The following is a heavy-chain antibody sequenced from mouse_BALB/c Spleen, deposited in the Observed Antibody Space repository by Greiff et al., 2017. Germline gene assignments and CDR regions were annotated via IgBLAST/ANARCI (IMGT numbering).Heavy chain of an antibody. J-gene: IGHJ3*01. CDR1: GFTFSDYY. D-gene: IGHD2-4*01. CDR2: ISDGGSYT. Sequence: EVQLVESGGGLVKPGGSLKLSCAASGFTFSDYYMYWVRQTPEKRLEWVATISDGGSYTYYPDSVKGRFTISRDNAKNNLYLQMSSLKSEDTAMYYCARDFDDYGGFAYWGQGTLVTVSA. V-gene: IGHV5-4*02. CDR3: ARDFDDYGGFAY.